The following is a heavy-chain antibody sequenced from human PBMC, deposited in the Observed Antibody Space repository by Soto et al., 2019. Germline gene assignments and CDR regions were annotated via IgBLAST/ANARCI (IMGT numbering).Heavy chain of an antibody. CDR2: IYHSGST. CDR1: GGSISSSNW. J-gene: IGHJ4*02. Sequence: SETLSLTCAVSGGSISSSNWWSWIRQPPGKGLEWIGEIYHSGSTNYNPSLKSRVTISVDKSKNQFSLKLSSVTAAETAVYYCARGRTYYDFWSGYYGTYYFDYWGQGTLVTVSS. CDR3: ARGRTYYDFWSGYYGTYYFDY. V-gene: IGHV4-4*02. D-gene: IGHD3-3*01.